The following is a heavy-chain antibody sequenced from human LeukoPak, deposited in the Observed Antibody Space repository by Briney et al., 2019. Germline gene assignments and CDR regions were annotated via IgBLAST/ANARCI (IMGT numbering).Heavy chain of an antibody. Sequence: SETLSLTCTVSGDSISSSSYYWGWIRQPPGKGLEWIGSFSYSGSTYYNPSLKSRVTISVDTSKNQFSLKLSSVPAADTAVYYCARDRTVVVVVAATQAHWFDPWGQGTLVTVSS. CDR3: ARDRTVVVVVAATQAHWFDP. V-gene: IGHV4-39*07. CDR1: GDSISSSSYY. D-gene: IGHD2-15*01. CDR2: FSYSGST. J-gene: IGHJ5*02.